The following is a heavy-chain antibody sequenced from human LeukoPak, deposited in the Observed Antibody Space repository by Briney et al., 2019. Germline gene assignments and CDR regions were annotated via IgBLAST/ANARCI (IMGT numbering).Heavy chain of an antibody. CDR3: ARVTIDYDSSGYYYYNYFDY. D-gene: IGHD3-22*01. V-gene: IGHV1-69*13. Sequence: SVKVSCKASGGTFSSYAISWVRQAPGQGLEWMGGIIPMFGTANYAQKFQGRVTITADESTSTAYMEVSSLGSEDTAVYYCARVTIDYDSSGYYYYNYFDYWGQGTLVAVSS. J-gene: IGHJ4*02. CDR2: IIPMFGTA. CDR1: GGTFSSYA.